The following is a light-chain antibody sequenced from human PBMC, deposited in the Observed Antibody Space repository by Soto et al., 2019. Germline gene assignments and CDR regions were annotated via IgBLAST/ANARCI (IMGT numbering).Light chain of an antibody. CDR3: QQYYSYPQGFT. J-gene: IGKJ3*01. Sequence: AMRMTQAPSSFSASTGDRITITCRASQGISSYLAWYQQKPGKAPKLLIYAASTLQSGVPSRFSGSGSGTDFTLTISCLQSEDFATYYCQQYYSYPQGFTFGPGTKVDIK. CDR2: AAS. CDR1: QGISSY. V-gene: IGKV1-8*01.